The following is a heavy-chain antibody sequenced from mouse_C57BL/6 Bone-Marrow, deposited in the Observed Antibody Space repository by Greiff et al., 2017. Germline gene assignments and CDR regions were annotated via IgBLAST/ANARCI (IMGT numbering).Heavy chain of an antibody. CDR2: ISYDGSN. V-gene: IGHV3-6*01. CDR3: ARDQPIYDGYRAWFAY. J-gene: IGHJ3*01. D-gene: IGHD2-3*01. Sequence: EVQLQQSGPGLVKPSQSLSLTCSVTGYSITSGYYWNWIRQFPGNKLEWMGYISYDGSNNYNPSLKNRISITRDTSKNQFFLKLNSVTTEDTATYYCARDQPIYDGYRAWFAYWGQGTLVTVSA. CDR1: GYSITSGYY.